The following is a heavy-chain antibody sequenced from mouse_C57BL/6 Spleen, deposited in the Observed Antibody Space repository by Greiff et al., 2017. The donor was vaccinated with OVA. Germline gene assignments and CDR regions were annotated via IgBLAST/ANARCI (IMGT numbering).Heavy chain of an antibody. CDR1: GYTFTSYW. CDR2: IYPSDSET. V-gene: IGHV1-61*01. CDR3: AREVTTPPGFAY. J-gene: IGHJ3*01. Sequence: QVQLKQPGAELVRPGSSVKLSCKASGYTFTSYWMDWVKQRPGQGLEWIGNIYPSDSETHYNQKFKDKATLTVDKSSSTAYMQLSSLTSEDSAVYYCAREVTTPPGFAYWGQGTLVTVSA. D-gene: IGHD2-2*01.